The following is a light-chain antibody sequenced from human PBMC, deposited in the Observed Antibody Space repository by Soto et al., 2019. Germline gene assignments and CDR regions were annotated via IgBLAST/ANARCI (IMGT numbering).Light chain of an antibody. CDR2: GVS. J-gene: IGKJ1*01. Sequence: IIVTQSPCTLCLSPLDSSTLSCRASQSLKRTFLAWYQHKPGQSPRLLISGVSSRAAGVPDRFSGSGSGTDFTLTISRLEPQDSAVYFCQQYDHSPRTFGQGTKVDIK. V-gene: IGKV3-20*01. CDR3: QQYDHSPRT. CDR1: QSLKRTF.